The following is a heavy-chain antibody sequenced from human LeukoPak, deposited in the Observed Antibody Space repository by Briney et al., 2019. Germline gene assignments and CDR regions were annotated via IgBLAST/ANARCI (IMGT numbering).Heavy chain of an antibody. V-gene: IGHV4-4*02. Sequence: SGTLSLTCAVSGGSISSSNSWSWFRQPPGKGLEWVGEIYHSGSTNYNPSLKSRVTISVDKSKNQFSLKLSSVTAADTAVYYCARGSGVPAAMLGAFDIWGQGPMVTVSS. J-gene: IGHJ3*02. CDR2: IYHSGST. CDR1: GGSISSSNS. CDR3: ARGSGVPAAMLGAFDI. D-gene: IGHD2-2*01.